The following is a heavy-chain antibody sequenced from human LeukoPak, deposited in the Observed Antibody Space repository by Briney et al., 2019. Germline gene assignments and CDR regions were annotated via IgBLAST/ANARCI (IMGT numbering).Heavy chain of an antibody. CDR3: ARSISGDYGWSAP. V-gene: IGHV1-69*06. J-gene: IGHJ5*02. CDR2: IIPIFGTA. D-gene: IGHD4-17*01. CDR1: GGTFSSYA. Sequence: ASVKVSCKASGGTFSSYAISWVRQAPGQGLEWMGAIIPIFGTANYAQKFQGRVTITADKSTSTAYMELSSLRSEDTAVYYCARSISGDYGWSAPWGQGTLVTVSS.